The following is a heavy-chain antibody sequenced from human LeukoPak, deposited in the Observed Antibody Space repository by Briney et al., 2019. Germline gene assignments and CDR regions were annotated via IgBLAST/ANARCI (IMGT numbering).Heavy chain of an antibody. Sequence: PGGSLRLSCAASGVTIADYGMSWVRQVPGKGLEWVSGINWDGEATSYAGSVKGRFTISRDNAKKSMYLEMNRLRDEDTALYYCARDLSSSWYSLAYWGQGTLVTVSS. CDR3: ARDLSSSWYSLAY. J-gene: IGHJ4*02. CDR2: INWDGEAT. V-gene: IGHV3-20*04. CDR1: GVTIADYG. D-gene: IGHD6-13*01.